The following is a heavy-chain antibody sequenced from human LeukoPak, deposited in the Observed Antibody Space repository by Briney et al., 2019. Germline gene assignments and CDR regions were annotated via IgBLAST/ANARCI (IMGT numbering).Heavy chain of an antibody. CDR3: AKDRDYYDSSGAPDAFDI. D-gene: IGHD3-22*01. Sequence: SVKVSCKASGGTFSSYAISWVRQAPGQGLEWMGGIIPIFGTANYAQKFQGRVTITADESTSTAYMELSSLRSEDTAVYYCAKDRDYYDSSGAPDAFDIWGQGTMVTVSS. J-gene: IGHJ3*02. CDR1: GGTFSSYA. V-gene: IGHV1-69*13. CDR2: IIPIFGTA.